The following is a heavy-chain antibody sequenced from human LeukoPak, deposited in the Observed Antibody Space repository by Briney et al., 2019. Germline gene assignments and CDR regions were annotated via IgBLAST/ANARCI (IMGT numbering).Heavy chain of an antibody. V-gene: IGHV3-74*01. Sequence: PGGSLRLSCAASGFTFSSYWMHWVRHATGKGLVWVSCINSDGSSTSYADSVKGRFTISRDNAKNTLYLQMNSLRAEDTAVYYCAREFRDDYVWGSYRYTPLTFDYWGQGTLVTVSS. D-gene: IGHD3-16*02. J-gene: IGHJ4*02. CDR2: INSDGSST. CDR3: AREFRDDYVWGSYRYTPLTFDY. CDR1: GFTFSSYW.